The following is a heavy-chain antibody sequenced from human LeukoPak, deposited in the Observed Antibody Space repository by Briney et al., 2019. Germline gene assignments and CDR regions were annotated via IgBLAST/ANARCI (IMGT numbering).Heavy chain of an antibody. Sequence: MPSETLSLTCTVSGGSISSYYWSWIRQPPGKGLEWIGYIYYSGSTNYNPSLKSRVTISVDTSKNQFSLKLSSVTAADTAVYYCASCGSYFDYWGQGTLVTVSS. CDR3: ASCGSYFDY. CDR1: GGSISSYY. CDR2: IYYSGST. J-gene: IGHJ4*02. V-gene: IGHV4-59*01.